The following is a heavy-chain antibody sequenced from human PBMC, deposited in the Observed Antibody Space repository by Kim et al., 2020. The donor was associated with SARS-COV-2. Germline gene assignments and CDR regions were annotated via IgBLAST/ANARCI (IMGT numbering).Heavy chain of an antibody. V-gene: IGHV3-11*05. J-gene: IGHJ3*02. CDR3: ARDEATGDLPKAFDI. CDR1: GFTFSDYY. D-gene: IGHD5-12*01. Sequence: GGSLRLSCVASGFTFSDYYMSWIRQAPGQGLEWVSYISRSSSYTNSADSVKGRFTISRDNAKNSLYLQMNSLRAEDTAVYYCARDEATGDLPKAFDIWGQGTMVTVSS. CDR2: ISRSSSYT.